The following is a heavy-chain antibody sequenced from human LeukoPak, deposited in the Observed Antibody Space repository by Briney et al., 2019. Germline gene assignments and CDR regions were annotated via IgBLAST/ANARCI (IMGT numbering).Heavy chain of an antibody. V-gene: IGHV1-69*04. CDR2: IIPILGIA. CDR3: ARRDGYFPYFDY. CDR1: GGTFSSYA. J-gene: IGHJ4*02. D-gene: IGHD5-24*01. Sequence: SVKVSCKASGGTFSSYAISWVRQAPGQGLEWMGRIIPILGIANYAQKFQGRVTITADKSTSTAYMELSSLRSEDTAVHYCARRDGYFPYFDYWGQGTLVTVSS.